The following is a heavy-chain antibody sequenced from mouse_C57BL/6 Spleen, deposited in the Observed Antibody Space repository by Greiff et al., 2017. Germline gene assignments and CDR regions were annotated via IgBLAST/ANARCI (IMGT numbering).Heavy chain of an antibody. Sequence: QVQLQQSDAELVKPGASVKISCKASGYTFTDHTIHWIQQRPEQGLEWIGYIYPRDGSTNYTEKFKGKATLTADKSSSTADMQLNSLTSEDSAVYFCAREGDYDVGGDFGYWGKGTTLTVAS. V-gene: IGHV1-78*01. J-gene: IGHJ2*01. CDR3: AREGDYDVGGDFGY. CDR1: GYTFTDHT. CDR2: IYPRDGST. D-gene: IGHD2-4*01.